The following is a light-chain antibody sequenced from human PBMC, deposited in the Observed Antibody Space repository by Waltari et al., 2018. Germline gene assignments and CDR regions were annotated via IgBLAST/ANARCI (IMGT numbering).Light chain of an antibody. CDR1: QSFLYSANNKNY. CDR2: WAS. J-gene: IGKJ2*03. CDR3: QQYYSSPYS. Sequence: DIVMTQSPDSLAVSLGERATINCKSSQSFLYSANNKNYLAWYQQKPGQPPRLLIYWASTRKSGVPDRFSGSGSGTDFTLTISSLQAEDVAVYYGQQYYSSPYSFGQGTKLGIK. V-gene: IGKV4-1*01.